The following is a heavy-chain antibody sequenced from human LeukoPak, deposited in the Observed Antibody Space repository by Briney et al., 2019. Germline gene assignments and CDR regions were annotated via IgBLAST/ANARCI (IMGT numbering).Heavy chain of an antibody. J-gene: IGHJ5*02. Sequence: PSETLSLTCTVSGGSISSGSYYWSWIRQPAGKGLEWIGRIYTSGSTNYNPSLKSRVTISVDTSKNQFSLKLSSVTAADTAVYYCARVVGFWSGSGGWFDPWGQGTLVTVSS. CDR3: ARVVGFWSGSGGWFDP. CDR2: IYTSGST. D-gene: IGHD3-3*01. V-gene: IGHV4-61*02. CDR1: GGSISSGSYY.